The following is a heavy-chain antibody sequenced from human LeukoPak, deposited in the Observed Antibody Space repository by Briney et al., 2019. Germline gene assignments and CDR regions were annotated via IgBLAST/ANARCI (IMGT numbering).Heavy chain of an antibody. CDR2: ISYDGSNK. V-gene: IGHV3-30-3*01. Sequence: GGSLRLSCAASGFTFSSYAMHWVRQAPGKGLEWVAVISYDGSNKYYADSVKGRFTISRDNSKNTLYLQMNSLRAEDTAVYYCARDTVDDFWSGPFGGWGQGTLVTVSS. CDR3: ARDTVDDFWSGPFGG. D-gene: IGHD3-3*01. CDR1: GFTFSSYA. J-gene: IGHJ4*02.